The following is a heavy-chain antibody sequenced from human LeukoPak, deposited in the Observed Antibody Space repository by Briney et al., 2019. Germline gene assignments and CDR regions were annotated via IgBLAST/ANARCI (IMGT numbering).Heavy chain of an antibody. Sequence: GGSLRLSCAASGFTVSSNYMTWVRQAPGKGLEWLSVIYSGGTTYYADSVKGRFTISRDNSKNTLYLQMNSLRVEDTAVYYCARDDPSGSYIDYWGQGTLVTVSS. D-gene: IGHD1-26*01. J-gene: IGHJ4*02. V-gene: IGHV3-66*01. CDR2: IYSGGTT. CDR3: ARDDPSGSYIDY. CDR1: GFTVSSNY.